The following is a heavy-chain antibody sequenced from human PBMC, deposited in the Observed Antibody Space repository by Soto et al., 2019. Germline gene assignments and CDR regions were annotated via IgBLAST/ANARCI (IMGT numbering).Heavy chain of an antibody. V-gene: IGHV3-23*01. CDR3: AKHTYYDFWPGHYYYLDF. D-gene: IGHD3-3*01. Sequence: LRLSCVTSRFTFNTFAMSWVRQAPGEGLEWVSAINAGGGNTHYADSVKGRFTISRDNSKNTLYLQMDSLRAEDTAVYYCAKHTYYDFWPGHYYYLDFWGQGTLVNVSS. CDR2: INAGGGNT. J-gene: IGHJ4*02. CDR1: RFTFNTFA.